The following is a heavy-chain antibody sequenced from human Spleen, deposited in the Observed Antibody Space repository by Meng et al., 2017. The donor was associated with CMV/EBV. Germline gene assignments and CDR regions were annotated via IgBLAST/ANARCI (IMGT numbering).Heavy chain of an antibody. CDR1: GGTFSSYA. V-gene: IGHV1-69*10. Sequence: SVKVSCKASGGTFSSYAISWVRQAPGQGLEWMGGIIPILGIANYAQKFQGRVTITADKSTSTAYMELSSLRSEDTAVYYCARKLFPVKTGNYYYYYGMDVWGQGTTVTVS. CDR3: ARKLFPVKTGNYYYYYGMDV. J-gene: IGHJ6*02. D-gene: IGHD4-23*01. CDR2: IIPILGIA.